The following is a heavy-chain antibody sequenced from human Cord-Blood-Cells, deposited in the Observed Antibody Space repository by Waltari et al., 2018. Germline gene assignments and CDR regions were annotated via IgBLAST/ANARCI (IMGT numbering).Heavy chain of an antibody. D-gene: IGHD3-22*01. CDR3: ASTREYYYDSSGYYNAFDV. J-gene: IGHJ3*01. Sequence: QLQLQESGPGLVKPSETLSLTCTVSGGSISSSSYYWGWIRQPPGTGLEWIGSIYSSGSTYYNPSLKSRVTISVDTSKNQFSLKLSSVTAADTAVYYCASTREYYYDSSGYYNAFDVWGQGTMVTVSS. V-gene: IGHV4-39*01. CDR1: GGSISSSSYY. CDR2: IYSSGST.